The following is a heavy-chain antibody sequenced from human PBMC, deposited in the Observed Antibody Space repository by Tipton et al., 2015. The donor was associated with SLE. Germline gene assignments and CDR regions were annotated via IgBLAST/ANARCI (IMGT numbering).Heavy chain of an antibody. CDR1: GGSISSYY. CDR2: IYYSGST. V-gene: IGHV4-59*01. D-gene: IGHD6-13*01. Sequence: TLSLTCTVSGGSISSYYWSWIRQPPGKGLEWIGYIYYSGSTNYNPSLKSRVTISVDTSKNQFSLKLSSVTAADTAVYFCARAWVTAAGFWFDPWGQGTLVTVSS. J-gene: IGHJ5*02. CDR3: ARAWVTAAGFWFDP.